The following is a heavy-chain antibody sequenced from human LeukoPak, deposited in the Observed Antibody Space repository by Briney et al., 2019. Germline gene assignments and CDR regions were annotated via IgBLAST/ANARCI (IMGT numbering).Heavy chain of an antibody. CDR2: XKXDGSAT. J-gene: IGHJ4*02. CDR1: GFTFXXYW. D-gene: IGHD3-22*01. CDR3: AREKLDTRGYVDY. V-gene: IGHV3-74*01. Sequence: GGSLRLSCAASGFTFXXYWMHWIRQVPGXXXXXXXHXKXDGSATXXXXXXXXXXTISXDNAKNTLYLQMNSLRAEDTAVYYCAREKLDTRGYVDYWGQGTLVTVSS.